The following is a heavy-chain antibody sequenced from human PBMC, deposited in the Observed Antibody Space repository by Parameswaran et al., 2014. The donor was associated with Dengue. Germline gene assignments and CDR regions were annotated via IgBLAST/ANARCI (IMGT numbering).Heavy chain of an antibody. Sequence: PGKGLEWVSGISWNSGSIGYADSVKGRFTISRDNAKNSLYLQMNSLRAEDTALYYCAKDISVSMATSPLDYWGQGTLVTVSS. V-gene: IGHV3-9*01. D-gene: IGHD5-12*01. CDR2: ISWNSGSI. CDR3: AKDISVSMATSPLDY. J-gene: IGHJ4*02.